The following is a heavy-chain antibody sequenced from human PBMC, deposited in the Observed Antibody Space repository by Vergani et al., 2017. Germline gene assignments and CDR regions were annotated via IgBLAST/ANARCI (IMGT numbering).Heavy chain of an antibody. Sequence: EVQLVQSGAEVKKPGESLRISCKGSGYSFTSYWISWVRQMPGKGLEWMGRIDPSDSYTNYSPSFQGHVTISADKSISTAYLQWSSLKASDTAMYYCARQGRYCSSTSCYTVYWFDPWGQGTLVTVSS. D-gene: IGHD2-2*02. V-gene: IGHV5-10-1*03. CDR2: IDPSDSYT. CDR3: ARQGRYCSSTSCYTVYWFDP. J-gene: IGHJ5*02. CDR1: GYSFTSYW.